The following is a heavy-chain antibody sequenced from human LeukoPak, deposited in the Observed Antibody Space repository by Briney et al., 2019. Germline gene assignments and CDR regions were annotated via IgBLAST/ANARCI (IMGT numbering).Heavy chain of an antibody. CDR3: ASLDCSGGSCYYY. Sequence: KTSETLSLTCTVSGGSISSYYWSWIRQPPGKGLEWIGYIYYSGSTNYNPSLKSRVTISVDTSKNQFSLKLSSVTAADTAVYYCASLDCSGGSCYYYWGQGTLVTVSS. D-gene: IGHD2-15*01. CDR2: IYYSGST. CDR1: GGSISSYY. J-gene: IGHJ4*02. V-gene: IGHV4-59*01.